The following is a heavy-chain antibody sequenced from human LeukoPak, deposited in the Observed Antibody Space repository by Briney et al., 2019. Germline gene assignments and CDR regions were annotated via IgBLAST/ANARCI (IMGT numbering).Heavy chain of an antibody. Sequence: GGSLRLSCAASGFTFSSYAMSWVRQAPGKGLEWVSAISGSGGSTYYADSVKGRFTISRDNYKNTLYLQMNSLRAEDTAVYYCAKRTVVVNDLEGYWGQGTLVTVSS. CDR1: GFTFSSYA. J-gene: IGHJ4*02. D-gene: IGHD3-22*01. CDR3: AKRTVVVNDLEGY. CDR2: ISGSGGST. V-gene: IGHV3-23*01.